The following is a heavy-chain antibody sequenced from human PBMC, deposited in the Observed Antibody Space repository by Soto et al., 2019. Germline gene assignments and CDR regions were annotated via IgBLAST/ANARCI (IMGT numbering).Heavy chain of an antibody. V-gene: IGHV3-23*01. J-gene: IGHJ6*02. CDR2: ISGSGGST. Sequence: QTGGSLRLSCAASGFTFSSYAMSWVRQAPGKGLEWVSAISGSGGSTYYADSVKGRFTISRDNSKNTLYLQMNSLRAEDTAVYYCAKDRYTGYVTCGGDCHRPDGYGMDVWGQGTTVTVSS. D-gene: IGHD2-21*02. CDR1: GFTFSSYA. CDR3: AKDRYTGYVTCGGDCHRPDGYGMDV.